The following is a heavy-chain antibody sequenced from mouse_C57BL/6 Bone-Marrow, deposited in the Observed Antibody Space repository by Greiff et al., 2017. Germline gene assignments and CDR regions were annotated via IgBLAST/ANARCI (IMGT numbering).Heavy chain of an antibody. CDR3: ARDWEYGSSWGDWYFDV. D-gene: IGHD1-1*01. V-gene: IGHV1-69*01. CDR2: IDPSGSYN. J-gene: IGHJ1*03. CDR1: GYTFTSYW. Sequence: QVQLQQPGAELVMPGASVKLSCKASGYTFTSYWMHWVKQRPGQGLEWIGEIDPSGSYNNYTQKFKGKSTLTVDKSSSTASMQLSSLTSEDAVVYYGARDWEYGSSWGDWYFDVWGTGTTVTVSS.